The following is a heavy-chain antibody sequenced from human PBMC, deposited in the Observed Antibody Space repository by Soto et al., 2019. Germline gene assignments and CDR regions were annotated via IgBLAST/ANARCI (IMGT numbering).Heavy chain of an antibody. CDR3: PRGCSDSSYPCEHYGMDV. V-gene: IGHV3-7*01. J-gene: IGHJ6*02. D-gene: IGHD4-4*01. Sequence: EVQLVESGGGLVQPGGSLRLSCAASGFTFSRYWMSWVRQAPGKGLEWVADIKQDANEKYYVDSVKGRFTISRDNAKNSLYLQMNSLRAEDSAVYYCPRGCSDSSYPCEHYGMDVWGQGTTVTVSS. CDR1: GFTFSRYW. CDR2: IKQDANEK.